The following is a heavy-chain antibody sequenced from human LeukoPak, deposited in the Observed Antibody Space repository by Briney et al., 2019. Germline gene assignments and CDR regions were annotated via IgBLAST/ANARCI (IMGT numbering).Heavy chain of an antibody. Sequence: GGSLRLSCAASGLTFSNAWMSWVRQAPGKGLEWVSYISSSSSTIYYADSVKGRFTISRDNAKNSLYLQMNSLRAEDTAVYYCARDATYYYDSRGFDYWGQGTLVTVSS. D-gene: IGHD3-22*01. J-gene: IGHJ4*02. V-gene: IGHV3-48*01. CDR1: GLTFSNAW. CDR3: ARDATYYYDSRGFDY. CDR2: ISSSSSTI.